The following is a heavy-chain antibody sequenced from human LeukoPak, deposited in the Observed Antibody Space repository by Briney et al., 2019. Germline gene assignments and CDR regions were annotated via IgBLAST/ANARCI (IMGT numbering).Heavy chain of an antibody. Sequence: PSETLSLTCTVSGGSISSYYWSWIRQPPGKGLEWIGYIYYSGSTNYNPSLKSRVTISVDTSKNQFSLKLSSVTAADTAVYYCASITIFGVVSGWFDPWGQGTLVTVSS. D-gene: IGHD3-3*01. CDR1: GGSISSYY. V-gene: IGHV4-59*01. CDR2: IYYSGST. CDR3: ASITIFGVVSGWFDP. J-gene: IGHJ5*02.